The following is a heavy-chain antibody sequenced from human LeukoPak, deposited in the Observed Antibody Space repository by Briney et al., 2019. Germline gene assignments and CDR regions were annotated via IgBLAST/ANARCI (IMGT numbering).Heavy chain of an antibody. Sequence: SETLSLTCTVSGGSISSYYWSWIRQPAGKGLEWIGRIYTSGSTNYNPSLKSRVTMSVDTSKNQFSLKLSSVTAADTAVYYCARAGHCSSTSCYKDYYYYYYMDVWGKGTTVTVSS. CDR1: GGSISSYY. CDR3: ARAGHCSSTSCYKDYYYYYYMDV. V-gene: IGHV4-4*07. D-gene: IGHD2-2*02. CDR2: IYTSGST. J-gene: IGHJ6*03.